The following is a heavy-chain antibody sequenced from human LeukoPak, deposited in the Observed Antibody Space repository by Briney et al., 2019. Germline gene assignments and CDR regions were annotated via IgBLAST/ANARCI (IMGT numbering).Heavy chain of an antibody. D-gene: IGHD6-13*01. J-gene: IGHJ6*02. CDR2: ISYDGSNK. V-gene: IGHV3-30*04. CDR3: ARDGSSSWYGQDYYYYGMDV. CDR1: GFTFSGYS. Sequence: PGGSLRLSCAASGFTFSGYSLHWDRQAPGKGLEWVAVISYDGSNKYYAESVEGRFTISRDNSKNTLYLQMNSLRTEDTAVFYCARDGSSSWYGQDYYYYGMDVWGQGTTVTVSS.